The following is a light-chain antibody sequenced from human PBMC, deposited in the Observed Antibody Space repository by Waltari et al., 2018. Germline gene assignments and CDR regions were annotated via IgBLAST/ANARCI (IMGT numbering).Light chain of an antibody. CDR1: QDISNY. CDR3: QQYDNLPIT. J-gene: IGKJ5*01. V-gene: IGKV1-33*01. CDR2: HAS. Sequence: DIQMTQSPSSLSASVGDRVTITCQASQDISNYLNWYQQKPGKAPKGLIYHASNLETGVPSRFSGSGSGTDFTFTISSLQPEDIATYYCQQYDNLPITFGQGTRLEIK.